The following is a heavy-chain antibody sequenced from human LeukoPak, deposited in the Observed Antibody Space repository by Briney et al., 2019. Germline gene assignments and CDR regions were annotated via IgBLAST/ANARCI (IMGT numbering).Heavy chain of an antibody. CDR3: ARGPMDV. Sequence: GGSLRLSCAASGFTFSSYDMHSVRQATGKGLEWVSAIGTAVDTYYPGSVKGRFTISRENAKNSLYLQMNSLRAGDTAVYYCARGPMDVWGKGTTVTVSS. CDR1: GFTFSSYD. J-gene: IGHJ6*03. CDR2: IGTAVDT. V-gene: IGHV3-13*01.